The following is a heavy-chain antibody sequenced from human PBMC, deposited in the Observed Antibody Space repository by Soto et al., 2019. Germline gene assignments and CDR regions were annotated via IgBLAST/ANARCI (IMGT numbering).Heavy chain of an antibody. CDR2: IYYSGST. CDR1: GGSISSSSYY. CDR3: ARRGSSSWYGY. V-gene: IGHV4-39*01. J-gene: IGHJ4*02. D-gene: IGHD6-13*01. Sequence: QLQLQESGPGLVKPSETLSLTCTVSGGSISSSSYYWGWIRQPPGKGLEWIGSIYYSGSTYYNPSLKRRFTSPVDTSKDQFSLKLSSVTAADTAVYYCARRGSSSWYGYWGQGTLVTVSS.